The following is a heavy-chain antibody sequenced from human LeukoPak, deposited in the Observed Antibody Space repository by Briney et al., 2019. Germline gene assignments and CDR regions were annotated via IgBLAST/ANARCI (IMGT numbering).Heavy chain of an antibody. V-gene: IGHV4-39*01. CDR3: AGREYYDFWSGYGGNLP. Sequence: SETLSLTCTVSGGSISSSSYYWGWIRQPPGKGLEWIGSIYYSGSTYYNPSLKSRVTISVDTSKNQFSLKLSSVTAADTAVYYCAGREYYDFWSGYGGNLPWGQGTLVTVSS. CDR1: GGSISSSSYY. D-gene: IGHD3-3*01. CDR2: IYYSGST. J-gene: IGHJ4*02.